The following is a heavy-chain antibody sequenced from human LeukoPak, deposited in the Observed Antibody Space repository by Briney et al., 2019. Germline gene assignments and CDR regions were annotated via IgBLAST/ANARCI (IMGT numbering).Heavy chain of an antibody. Sequence: SETLSLTCTVSGGSISSGSYYWSWIRQPAGKGLEWIGRIYTSGSTNYNPSLKSRVTISVDTSKNQFSLKLSSVTAADTAVYYCARIVATNRFDYWGQGTLVTVSS. V-gene: IGHV4-61*02. CDR3: ARIVATNRFDY. CDR2: IYTSGST. D-gene: IGHD5-12*01. J-gene: IGHJ4*02. CDR1: GGSISSGSYY.